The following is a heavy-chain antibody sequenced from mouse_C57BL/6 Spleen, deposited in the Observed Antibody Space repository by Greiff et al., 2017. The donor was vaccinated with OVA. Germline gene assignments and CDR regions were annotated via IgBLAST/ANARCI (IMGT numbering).Heavy chain of an antibody. CDR3: ARQPNTTVVVNWYFDV. V-gene: IGHV5-6*01. J-gene: IGHJ1*03. CDR2: ISRGCSYT. CDR1: GFTFSSYG. Sequence: DVQLQESGGDLVKPGGSLKLSCAASGFTFSSYGMPWVRQTPDKRLEWVATISRGCSYTYYPDSVQGRFTISRDNAKNTLYLQMSSLKSEDTAMYYCARQPNTTVVVNWYFDVWGTGTTVTVSS. D-gene: IGHD1-1*01.